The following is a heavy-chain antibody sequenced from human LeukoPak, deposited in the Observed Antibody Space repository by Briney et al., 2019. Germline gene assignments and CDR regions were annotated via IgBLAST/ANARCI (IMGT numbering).Heavy chain of an antibody. CDR2: ISHTGST. D-gene: IGHD2-8*02. J-gene: IGHJ4*02. Sequence: SETLSPTCTVSGDSISNSFWWSWVRPPPGKGLDWIGEISHTGSTKYNPSLKNRVTISRDSSKNQFSLKLNSVTAADTATYYCTRSAGWWSLDYWGQGALVTVSS. CDR1: GDSISNSFW. CDR3: TRSAGWWSLDY. V-gene: IGHV4-4*02.